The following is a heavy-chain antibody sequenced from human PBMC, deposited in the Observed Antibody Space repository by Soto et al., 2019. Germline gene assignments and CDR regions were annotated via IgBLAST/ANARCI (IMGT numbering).Heavy chain of an antibody. CDR3: ARAPYYYDSSGYYRTTGSYDY. V-gene: IGHV3-13*01. Sequence: LSLTCAASGFTFSSYDMHWVRQATGKGLEWVSAIGTAGDTYYPGSVKGRFTISRENAKNSLYLQMNSLRAEDTAVYYCARAPYYYDSSGYYRTTGSYDYWGQGTLVTVSS. CDR1: GFTFSSYD. J-gene: IGHJ4*02. D-gene: IGHD3-22*01. CDR2: IGTAGDT.